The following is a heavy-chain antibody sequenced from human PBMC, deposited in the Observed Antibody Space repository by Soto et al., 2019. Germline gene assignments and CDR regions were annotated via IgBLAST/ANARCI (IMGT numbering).Heavy chain of an antibody. CDR2: TYYKSKWNN. Sequence: PSQTLSLTCVISGDSVSSNSAVWSCIIHSPSRGLEWLGRTYYKSKWNNDYALSVKSRITINPDTSKNQFSLHLYSVTPEDTAVYYCTGITWFRGMDVWGQGTPVTVSS. D-gene: IGHD3-10*01. J-gene: IGHJ6*02. CDR3: TGITWFRGMDV. CDR1: GDSVSSNSAV. V-gene: IGHV6-1*01.